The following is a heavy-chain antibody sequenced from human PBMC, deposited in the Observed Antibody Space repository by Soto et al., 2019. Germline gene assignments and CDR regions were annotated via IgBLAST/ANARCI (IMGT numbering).Heavy chain of an antibody. CDR1: GGSVTSSDFY. J-gene: IGHJ6*02. CDR3: ARCPAAGITIFGVVINDYGMDV. Sequence: SETLSLTCSVSGGSVTSSDFYWSWLRQPPGKGLEWIGYIYYSESTNYSPSLKSRVTISVDTSKNQFSLKLSSVTAADTAVYYCARCPAAGITIFGVVINDYGMDVWGQGTTVTVSS. V-gene: IGHV4-61*08. CDR2: IYYSEST. D-gene: IGHD3-3*01.